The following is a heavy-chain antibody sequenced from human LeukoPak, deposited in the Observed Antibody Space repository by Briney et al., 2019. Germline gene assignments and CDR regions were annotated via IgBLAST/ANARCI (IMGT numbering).Heavy chain of an antibody. D-gene: IGHD5-24*01. CDR1: GFTFDDYA. CDR2: ISWDGGST. V-gene: IGHV3-43D*03. CDR3: AKGGAEMATIGYYYYMDV. J-gene: IGHJ6*03. Sequence: PGGSLRLSCAASGFTFDDYAMHWVSQAPGEGLEWVSLISWDGGSTYYADSVKGRFTISRDNSKNSLYLQMNSLRAEDTALYYCAKGGAEMATIGYYYYMDVWGKGTTVTVSS.